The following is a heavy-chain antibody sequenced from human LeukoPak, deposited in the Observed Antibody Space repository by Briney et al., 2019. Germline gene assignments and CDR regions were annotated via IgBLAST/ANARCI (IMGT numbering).Heavy chain of an antibody. D-gene: IGHD6-19*01. CDR3: ARVDSSGWYFYFDY. CDR1: GGSISSYY. CDR2: IYYSGST. Sequence: PSETLSLTCTVSGGSISSYYWSWIRQPPGKGLEWIGYIYYSGSTNYNPPLKSRVTISVDTSKNQFSLKLSSVTAADTAVYYCARVDSSGWYFYFDYWGQGTLVTVSS. V-gene: IGHV4-59*01. J-gene: IGHJ4*02.